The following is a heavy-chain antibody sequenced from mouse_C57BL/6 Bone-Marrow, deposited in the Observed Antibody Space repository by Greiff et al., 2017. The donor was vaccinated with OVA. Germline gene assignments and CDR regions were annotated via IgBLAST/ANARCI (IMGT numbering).Heavy chain of an antibody. CDR1: GYTFTSYW. Sequence: VKLQQPGTELVKPGASVKLSCKASGYTFTSYWMHWVKQRPGQGLEWIGNINPSNGGTNYNEKFNSKATLTVDKSSSTAYMQLSSLTSEDSAVYYCARWNYGSRFDYWGQGTTLTVSS. V-gene: IGHV1-53*01. J-gene: IGHJ2*01. CDR2: INPSNGGT. D-gene: IGHD1-1*01. CDR3: ARWNYGSRFDY.